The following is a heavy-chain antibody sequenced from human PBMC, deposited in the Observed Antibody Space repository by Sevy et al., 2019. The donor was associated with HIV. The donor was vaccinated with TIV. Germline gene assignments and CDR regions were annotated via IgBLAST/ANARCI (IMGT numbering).Heavy chain of an antibody. D-gene: IGHD3-22*01. Sequence: GGSLRLSCAASGFTFNTHAMNWVRQAPGKGLEWVSVISGPGYGTNYADSVKGRFTISRDNSKNTLYLQMNSLSDDDTAVCDGAKALNQALESMLEVNLRSLKGFDVWGQGTMVTVSS. CDR2: ISGPGYGT. J-gene: IGHJ3*01. CDR1: GFTFNTHA. V-gene: IGHV3-23*01. CDR3: AKALNQALESMLEVNLRSLKGFDV.